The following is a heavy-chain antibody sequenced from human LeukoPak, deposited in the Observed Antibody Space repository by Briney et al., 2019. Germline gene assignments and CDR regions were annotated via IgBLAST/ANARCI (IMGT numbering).Heavy chain of an antibody. J-gene: IGHJ4*02. Sequence: GGSLRLSCAASGFTFSSYSMNWVRQAPGKGLEWVSSISSSSSYIYYADSVRGRFTISRDNAKNSLYLQMNSLRAEDTAVYYCARDRAVGIAAAGLDYWGQGTLVTVSS. D-gene: IGHD6-13*01. CDR1: GFTFSSYS. CDR3: ARDRAVGIAAAGLDY. V-gene: IGHV3-21*01. CDR2: ISSSSSYI.